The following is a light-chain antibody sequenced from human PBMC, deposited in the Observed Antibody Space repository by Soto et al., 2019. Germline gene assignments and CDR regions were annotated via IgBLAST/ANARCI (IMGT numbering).Light chain of an antibody. Sequence: QSVRTQAASVSGSPGESITISCTGTISDVGAYNLVSWYQVHPGKAPKLMIFEVTKRPSGVSNRFSGSKSGNTASLTISGLHTEDEADYFCCSYAGRPYVFGTGTKVTVL. CDR3: CSYAGRPYV. J-gene: IGLJ1*01. CDR2: EVT. V-gene: IGLV2-23*02. CDR1: ISDVGAYNL.